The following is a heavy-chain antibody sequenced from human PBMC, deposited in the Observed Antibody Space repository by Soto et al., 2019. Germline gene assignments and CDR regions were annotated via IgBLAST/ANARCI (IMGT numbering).Heavy chain of an antibody. CDR1: GFTFSSYA. CDR3: AKWYYDILTGYYNYYYYGMDV. J-gene: IGHJ6*02. Sequence: EVQLLESGGGLVQPGGSLRLSCAASGFTFSSYAMSWVRQAPGKGLEWVSAISGSGGSTYYADSVKGRFTISRDNSKNTLYLQMNSLRAEDTAVYYCAKWYYDILTGYYNYYYYGMDVWDQGTTVTVSS. D-gene: IGHD3-9*01. V-gene: IGHV3-23*01. CDR2: ISGSGGST.